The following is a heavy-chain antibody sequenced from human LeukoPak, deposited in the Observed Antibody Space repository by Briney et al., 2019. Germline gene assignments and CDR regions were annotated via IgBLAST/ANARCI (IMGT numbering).Heavy chain of an antibody. Sequence: GGSLRLSCAASGFTFSSYAMSWVRQAPGKGLEWVSVISGSGSSTYYADSVKGRFTISRDNSKNTLYLQMNSLRAEDTAVYYCAKKVAVAGKPLEYWGQGTLVTVSS. CDR2: ISGSGSST. CDR3: AKKVAVAGKPLEY. D-gene: IGHD6-19*01. V-gene: IGHV3-23*01. CDR1: GFTFSSYA. J-gene: IGHJ4*02.